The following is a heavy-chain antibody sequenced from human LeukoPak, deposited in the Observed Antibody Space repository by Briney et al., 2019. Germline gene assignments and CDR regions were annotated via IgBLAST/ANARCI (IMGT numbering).Heavy chain of an antibody. CDR3: AGTSGYKVFGLDY. CDR1: GGSISSGSYY. V-gene: IGHV4-61*02. Sequence: SETLSLTCTVSGGSISSGSYYWSWIRQPAGKGLEWIGRIYTSGSTNYNPSLKSRVTISVDTSKNQFSLKLSSVTAADTAVYYYAGTSGYKVFGLDYWGQGTLVTVSS. D-gene: IGHD3-22*01. J-gene: IGHJ4*02. CDR2: IYTSGST.